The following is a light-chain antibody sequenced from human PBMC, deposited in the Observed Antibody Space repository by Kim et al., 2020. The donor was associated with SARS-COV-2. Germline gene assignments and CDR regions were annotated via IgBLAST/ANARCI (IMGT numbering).Light chain of an antibody. CDR1: QSIPTN. Sequence: SVAPGERVTRSCRASQSIPTNMASYQQKPGLAPSLLNDAASTRATGVPARFSGSGSGTEFTLTINSLQSEDFAVYYCQQYNHWVTFGGGTKVDIK. CDR3: QQYNHWVT. J-gene: IGKJ4*01. CDR2: AAS. V-gene: IGKV3-15*01.